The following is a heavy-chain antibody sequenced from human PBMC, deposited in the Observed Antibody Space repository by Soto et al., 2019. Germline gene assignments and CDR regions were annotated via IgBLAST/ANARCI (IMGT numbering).Heavy chain of an antibody. D-gene: IGHD1-7*01. CDR2: INAGNGNT. Sequence: ASVKVSCKASGCTFTSYAMHWVRQAPGQRLEWMGWINAGNGNTKYSQKFQGRVTITRDTSASTAYMELSSLRSEDTAVYYCARDRHNWNYASSDYYYGMDVWGQGTTVPVSS. V-gene: IGHV1-3*01. CDR3: ARDRHNWNYASSDYYYGMDV. CDR1: GCTFTSYA. J-gene: IGHJ6*02.